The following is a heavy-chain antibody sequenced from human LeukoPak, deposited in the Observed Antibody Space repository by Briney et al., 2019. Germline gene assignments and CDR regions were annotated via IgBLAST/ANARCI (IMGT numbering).Heavy chain of an antibody. CDR3: ASWHEGSSDRYYFDY. J-gene: IGHJ4*02. D-gene: IGHD2-2*01. CDR2: IYYSGST. Sequence: SETLSLTCTVSGGSISSGGYYWSWIRQHPGKGLEWIGYIYYSGSTYYNPSLKSRVTISVDTSRNQFSLKLSSVTAADTAVYYCASWHEGSSDRYYFDYWGQGTLVTVSS. V-gene: IGHV4-31*03. CDR1: GGSISSGGYY.